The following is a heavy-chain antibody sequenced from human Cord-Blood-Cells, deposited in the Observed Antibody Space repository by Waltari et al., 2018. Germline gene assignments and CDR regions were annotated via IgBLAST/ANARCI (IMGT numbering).Heavy chain of an antibody. V-gene: IGHV4-34*01. CDR3: ARPYSSSWFDY. Sequence: QVQLQQWGAGLLKPSETLSLTCAVYGGSFSGYYWSWIRQPPGKGLEWIGEINHSGSTIYNPSLKSRVTISVDTSKNQFSLKLSSVTAADTAVYYCARPYSSSWFDYWGQGTLVTVSS. J-gene: IGHJ4*02. CDR2: INHSGST. CDR1: GGSFSGYY. D-gene: IGHD6-13*01.